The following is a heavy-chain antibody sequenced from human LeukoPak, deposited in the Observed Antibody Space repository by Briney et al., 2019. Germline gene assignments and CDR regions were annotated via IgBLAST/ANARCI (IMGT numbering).Heavy chain of an antibody. CDR3: ARVRFADAFDI. V-gene: IGHV3-23*01. CDR2: IRGSGGST. Sequence: PRGSLRLSCAASGFTFSSNAMSWVRQAPGKGLEWVSAIRGSGGSTYYADSVKGRFTISRDNSKNTLYLQMNSLRAEDTAVYYCARVRFADAFDIWGQGTMVTVSS. D-gene: IGHD3-10*01. CDR1: GFTFSSNA. J-gene: IGHJ3*02.